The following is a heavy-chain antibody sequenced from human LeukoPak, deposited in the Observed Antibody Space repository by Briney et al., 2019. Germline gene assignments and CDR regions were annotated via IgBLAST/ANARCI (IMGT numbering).Heavy chain of an antibody. CDR1: GYTFTSYA. CDR3: ARAEGYSGYDRPGAEKDLGGYWFDP. CDR2: INTNTGNP. J-gene: IGHJ5*02. V-gene: IGHV7-4-1*02. Sequence: ASVKVSCKASGYTFTSYAMNWVRQAPGQGLEWIGWINTNTGNPTYAQGFTGRFVFSLDTSVSTAYLQISSLKAEDTAVYYCARAEGYSGYDRPGAEKDLGGYWFDPWGQGTLVTVSS. D-gene: IGHD5-12*01.